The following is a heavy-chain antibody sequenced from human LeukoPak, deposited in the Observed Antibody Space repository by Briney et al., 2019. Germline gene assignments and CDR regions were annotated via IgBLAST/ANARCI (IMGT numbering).Heavy chain of an antibody. V-gene: IGHV4-61*02. D-gene: IGHD3-16*02. J-gene: IGHJ4*02. CDR2: IYTSGST. CDR1: GGSISSASYY. Sequence: SQTLSLTCTVSGGSISSASYYWSWIRQPAGKGLQWIGRIYTSGSTYYNPSLKSRVTISVDTSKNQFSLKLSSVTAADTAVYYCAREKYFVWGSFRCFDSWGPGTLVTVSS. CDR3: AREKYFVWGSFRCFDS.